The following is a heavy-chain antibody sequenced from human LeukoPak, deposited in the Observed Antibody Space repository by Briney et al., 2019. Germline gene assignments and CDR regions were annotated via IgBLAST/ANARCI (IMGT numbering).Heavy chain of an antibody. Sequence: ASVKVSCKASGGTFSSYAISWVRQAPGQGLEWMGRIIPILGIANYAQKFQGRVTITADKSTSTAYMELSSLRSEDTAVYYCAIRDGYNSWAEKRDAFDIWVQGTMVTVSS. CDR3: AIRDGYNSWAEKRDAFDI. J-gene: IGHJ3*02. D-gene: IGHD5-24*01. CDR2: IIPILGIA. CDR1: GGTFSSYA. V-gene: IGHV1-69*04.